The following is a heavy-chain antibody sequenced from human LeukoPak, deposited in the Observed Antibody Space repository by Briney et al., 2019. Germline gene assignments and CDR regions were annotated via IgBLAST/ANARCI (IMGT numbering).Heavy chain of an antibody. V-gene: IGHV4-30-4*08. CDR1: GGSISSYY. D-gene: IGHD5-18*01. J-gene: IGHJ4*02. CDR2: IYYSGST. CDR3: AREVEYSYGEYYFDY. Sequence: SETLSLTCTVSGGSISSYYWSWIRQPPGKGLEWIGYIYYSGSTYYNPSLKSRVTISVDTSKNQFSLKLSSVTAADTAVYYCAREVEYSYGEYYFDYWGQGTLVTVSS.